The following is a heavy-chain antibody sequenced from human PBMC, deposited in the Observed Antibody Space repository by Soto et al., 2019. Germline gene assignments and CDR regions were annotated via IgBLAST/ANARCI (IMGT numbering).Heavy chain of an antibody. CDR1: GFTFDDYT. J-gene: IGHJ3*02. Sequence: EVQLVESGGVVVQPGGSLRLSCAASGFTFDDYTMHWVRQAPGKGLEWVSLISWDGGSTYYADSVKGRFTISRDNSSNSLYLQMNSRRTEDTALYYCAKPRPARGVTGLDAFDIWGQGTMVTVSS. D-gene: IGHD1-20*01. CDR3: AKPRPARGVTGLDAFDI. CDR2: ISWDGGST. V-gene: IGHV3-43*01.